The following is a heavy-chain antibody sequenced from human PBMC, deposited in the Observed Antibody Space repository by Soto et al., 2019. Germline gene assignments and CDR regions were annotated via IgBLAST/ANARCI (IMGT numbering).Heavy chain of an antibody. Sequence: GGSLRLSCAASGFPFSSYAMSWVRQAPGKGLEWVSAISGSGGSTYYADSVKGRFTISRDNSKNTLYLQMNSLRAEDTAVYYCAKLTTVTTPALYFDYWGQGTLVTVSS. J-gene: IGHJ4*02. CDR2: ISGSGGST. CDR3: AKLTTVTTPALYFDY. V-gene: IGHV3-23*01. D-gene: IGHD4-17*01. CDR1: GFPFSSYA.